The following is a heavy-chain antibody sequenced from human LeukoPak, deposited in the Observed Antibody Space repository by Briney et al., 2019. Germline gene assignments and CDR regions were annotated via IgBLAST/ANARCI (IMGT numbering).Heavy chain of an antibody. J-gene: IGHJ4*02. D-gene: IGHD4-17*01. V-gene: IGHV3-15*01. Sequence: AGGSLRLSCAASGFTFNKAWMSWVRLAPGKGLEWVGRIKNKGDGGTTDYAAPVKGRFTVSRDDSKSTLYLQMNSLKTEDTAVYYCTTSVTPFEYWGQGTLVTVSS. CDR2: IKNKGDGGTT. CDR3: TTSVTPFEY. CDR1: GFTFNKAW.